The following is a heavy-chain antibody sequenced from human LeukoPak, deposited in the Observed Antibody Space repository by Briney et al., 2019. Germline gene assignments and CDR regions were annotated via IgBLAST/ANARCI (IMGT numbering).Heavy chain of an antibody. J-gene: IGHJ4*02. Sequence: GGSLRLSCAASGFTFSSYSMNWVRQAPGKGLEWVANIKQDGSEKYYVDSVKGRFTISRDNAKNSLYLQMNSLRAEDTAVYYCARDSKWFRCWGQGTLVTVSS. CDR2: IKQDGSEK. CDR1: GFTFSSYS. V-gene: IGHV3-7*01. D-gene: IGHD3-22*01. CDR3: ARDSKWFRC.